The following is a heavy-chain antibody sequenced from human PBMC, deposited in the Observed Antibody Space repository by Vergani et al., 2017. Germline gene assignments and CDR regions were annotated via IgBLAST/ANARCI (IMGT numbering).Heavy chain of an antibody. Sequence: EVQLVESGGGLVQPGRSLRLSCAASGFTFDDYAMHWVRQAPGKGLEGVSGISWNSGSIGYADSVKGRFTISRDNAKNSLYLQMNSLRAEDTALYYCAKEIERSRDSSGYSLGQNAFDIWGQGTMVTVSS. CDR3: AKEIERSRDSSGYSLGQNAFDI. CDR1: GFTFDDYA. CDR2: ISWNSGSI. V-gene: IGHV3-9*01. D-gene: IGHD3-22*01. J-gene: IGHJ3*02.